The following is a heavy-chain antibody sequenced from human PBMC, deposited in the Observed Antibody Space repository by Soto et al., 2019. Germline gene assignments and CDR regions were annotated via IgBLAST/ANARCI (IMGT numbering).Heavy chain of an antibody. CDR1: GYTFTSYA. V-gene: IGHV1-3*05. Sequence: QVQLVQSGAEEKKPGVSVKVSCKASGYTFTSYAMHWVRQAPGQRLEWMGWINAGNGNTKYSQKFQGRVTITRDTSASTAYMELSSLRSEDTAVYYCARDQYSGYDYFWFDPWGQGTLVTVSS. CDR3: ARDQYSGYDYFWFDP. D-gene: IGHD5-12*01. J-gene: IGHJ5*02. CDR2: INAGNGNT.